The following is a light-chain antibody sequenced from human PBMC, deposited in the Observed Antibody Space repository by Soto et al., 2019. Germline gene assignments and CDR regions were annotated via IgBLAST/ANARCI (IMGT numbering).Light chain of an antibody. J-gene: IGKJ1*01. CDR3: QHYNKWPRT. CDR1: QSVRND. Sequence: EIVMTQSPATLSVSPGERVTLSCRASQSVRNDLAWYQQKPGQAPGLLIYDASTRATGIPARFSGSGSGTEFTLTINSLQSEDFAVYYCQHYNKWPRTFGQGTKVEIK. V-gene: IGKV3-15*01. CDR2: DAS.